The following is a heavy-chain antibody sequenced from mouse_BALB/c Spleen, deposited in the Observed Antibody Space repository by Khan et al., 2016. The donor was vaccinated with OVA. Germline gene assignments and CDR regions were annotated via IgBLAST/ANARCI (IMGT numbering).Heavy chain of an antibody. J-gene: IGHJ3*01. V-gene: IGHV9-1*02. Sequence: LVESGPELKKPGETVKISCKASGYTFTNFGLNWLKQAPGKALKWMGWINTSTGEPTYADDFKGRFAFSLETSASTAYLQINNLKNEDMATYFCARGLNYYGSWFAYWGQGTLVTVSA. CDR3: ARGLNYYGSWFAY. CDR1: GYTFTNFG. CDR2: INTSTGEP. D-gene: IGHD1-1*01.